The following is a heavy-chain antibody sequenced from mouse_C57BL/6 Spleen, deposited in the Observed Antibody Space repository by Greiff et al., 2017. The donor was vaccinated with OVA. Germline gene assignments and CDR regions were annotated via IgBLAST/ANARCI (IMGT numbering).Heavy chain of an antibody. CDR3: ARGSNVWYFDV. CDR1: GYSFTGYY. CDR2: INPSTGGT. J-gene: IGHJ1*03. D-gene: IGHD1-1*01. V-gene: IGHV1-42*01. Sequence: EVQLQQSGPELVKPGASVKISCKASGYSFTGYYMNWVKQSPEKSLEWIGEINPSTGGTTYNQKFKAKATLTVDKSSSTAYMQLKSLTSEDSAVYYCARGSNVWYFDVWGTGTTVTVSS.